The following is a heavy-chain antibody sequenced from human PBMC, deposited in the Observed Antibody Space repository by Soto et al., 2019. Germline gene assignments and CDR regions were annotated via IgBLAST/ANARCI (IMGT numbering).Heavy chain of an antibody. Sequence: GGSLRLSCAASGFTVDGYTMQWVRQAPGKGLEWVSLISWDGGSTYYADSVKGRFTISRDNSKNSLYLQMNSLRTEDTALYYCAKDMGAGAAAGNTYFDYWGQGTLVTVSS. CDR1: GFTVDGYT. D-gene: IGHD6-13*01. CDR3: AKDMGAGAAAGNTYFDY. V-gene: IGHV3-43*01. CDR2: ISWDGGST. J-gene: IGHJ4*02.